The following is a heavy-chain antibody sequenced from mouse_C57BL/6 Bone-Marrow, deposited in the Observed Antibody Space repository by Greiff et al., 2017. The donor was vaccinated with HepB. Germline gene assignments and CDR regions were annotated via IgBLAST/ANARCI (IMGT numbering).Heavy chain of an antibody. D-gene: IGHD1-1*01. CDR2: IYPGDGDT. Sequence: VQLQQSGPELVKPGASVKISCKASGYAFSSSWMNWVKQRPGKGLEWIGRIYPGDGDTNYNGKFKGKATLTADKSSSTAYMQLSSLTSEDSAVYFCARGRNGSSYENFDYWGQGTTLTVSS. CDR1: GYAFSSSW. V-gene: IGHV1-82*01. J-gene: IGHJ2*01. CDR3: ARGRNGSSYENFDY.